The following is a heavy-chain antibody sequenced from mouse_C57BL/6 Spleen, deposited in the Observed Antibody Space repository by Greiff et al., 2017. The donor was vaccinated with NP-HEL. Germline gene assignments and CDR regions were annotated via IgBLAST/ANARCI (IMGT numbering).Heavy chain of an antibody. V-gene: IGHV1-61*01. CDR3: GRPGDYDEGYFEG. J-gene: IGHJ1*03. Sequence: VQLQQPGAELVRPGSSVKLSCKASGYTFTSYWMDWVKQRPGQGLEWIGNIYPSDSETHYLHTFKDKATLTVDKSSSTAYMQLSSLTSEDSAVNDCGRPGDYDEGYFEGWGTGTTVTVAS. CDR1: GYTFTSYW. CDR2: IYPSDSET. D-gene: IGHD2-4*01.